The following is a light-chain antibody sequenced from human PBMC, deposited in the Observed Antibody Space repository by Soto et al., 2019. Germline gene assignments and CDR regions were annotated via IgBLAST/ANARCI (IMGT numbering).Light chain of an antibody. CDR3: QQYNSWLRWT. CDR2: DAS. Sequence: EIVMTQSPATLSVPPGERVTLSCRASQSVKSNLAWYQQKPGRGPRLLIYDASTRATGIPARFSGSGSGTEFTLTISSLQSEDFAGYYCQQYNSWLRWTFGQGTKVEVK. CDR1: QSVKSN. J-gene: IGKJ1*01. V-gene: IGKV3-15*01.